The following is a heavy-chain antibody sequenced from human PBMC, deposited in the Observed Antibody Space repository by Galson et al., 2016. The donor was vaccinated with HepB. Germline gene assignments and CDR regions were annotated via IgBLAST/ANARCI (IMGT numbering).Heavy chain of an antibody. CDR3: TTDRYQWLCSSAMDI. V-gene: IGHV3-15*07. J-gene: IGHJ6*04. CDR2: IKCKIDGGTT. Sequence: SLRLSCAVSGFTFSNAWMSWVRQAPGKGLEWVGRIKCKIDGGTTDYAAPVKGRFIISRDDSINRLYLQMNSLKTEDTAVYYCTTDRYQWLCSSAMDIWGKGTTVTVSS. CDR1: GFTFSNAW. D-gene: IGHD5-12*01.